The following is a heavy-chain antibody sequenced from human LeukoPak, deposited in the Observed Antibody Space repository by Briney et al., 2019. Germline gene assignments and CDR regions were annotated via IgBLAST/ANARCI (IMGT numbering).Heavy chain of an antibody. D-gene: IGHD3-22*01. CDR2: IYHSGST. CDR3: ARGLFYYDSSGYYRY. Sequence: SETLSLTCTVSGYSISSGYYWGWIRQPPGKGLEWIGSIYHSGSTYYNPSLKGRVTISVDTSKNQFSLKLSSVTAADPAVYYCARGLFYYDSSGYYRYWGQGTLVTVSS. V-gene: IGHV4-38-2*02. CDR1: GYSISSGYY. J-gene: IGHJ4*02.